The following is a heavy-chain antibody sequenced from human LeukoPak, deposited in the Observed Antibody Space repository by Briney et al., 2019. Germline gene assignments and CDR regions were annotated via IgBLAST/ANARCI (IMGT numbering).Heavy chain of an antibody. D-gene: IGHD1-7*01. CDR2: IYHSGST. J-gene: IGHJ5*02. CDR1: GGSISSGGYS. V-gene: IGHV4-30-2*05. Sequence: SETLSLTCAVSGGSISSGGYSWSWIRQPPGKGLEWIGYIYHSGSTYYNPSLKSRVTISVDTSKNQFSLKLSSVTAADTAVYYCARSVGGVELNWFAPWGQGTLVTVSS. CDR3: ARSVGGVELNWFAP.